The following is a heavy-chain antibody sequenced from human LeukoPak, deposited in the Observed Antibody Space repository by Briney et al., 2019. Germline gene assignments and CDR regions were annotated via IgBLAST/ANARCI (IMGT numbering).Heavy chain of an antibody. Sequence: PSETLSLTCTVSGGSISSGSYYWSWIRQPAGKGLEWIGRIYTSGSTNYNPSLKSRVTISVDTSKNQFSLKLSSVTAADTAVYYCAREGVELGRYFDWLLYFDYWGQGTLVTVSS. CDR1: GGSISSGSYY. J-gene: IGHJ4*02. D-gene: IGHD3-9*01. CDR3: AREGVELGRYFDWLLYFDY. CDR2: IYTSGST. V-gene: IGHV4-61*02.